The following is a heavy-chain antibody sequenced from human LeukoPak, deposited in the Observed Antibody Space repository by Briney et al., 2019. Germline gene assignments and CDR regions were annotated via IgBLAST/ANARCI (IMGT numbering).Heavy chain of an antibody. CDR3: ARGGRGSAAVVAPRSFDI. Sequence: GGSLRLSCAASGFTISSCAMSWVRQAPGKGLEWVSVTYTGGNSYYADSVKGRFIISRDISKNTLYLQMNSLRAEDSALYYCARGGRGSAAVVAPRSFDIWGQGTMVTVSS. CDR2: TYTGGNS. CDR1: GFTISSCA. V-gene: IGHV3-53*01. J-gene: IGHJ3*02. D-gene: IGHD3-22*01.